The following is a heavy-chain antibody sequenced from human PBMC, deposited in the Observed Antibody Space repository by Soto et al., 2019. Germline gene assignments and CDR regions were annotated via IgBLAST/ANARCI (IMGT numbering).Heavy chain of an antibody. CDR2: IYYSGST. CDR1: GGSISSSSYY. Sequence: QLQLQESGPGLVKPSETLSLTCTVSGGSISSSSYYWGWIRQPPGKGLEWIGSIYYSGSTYYNPSLKGRVTISVDTSKNQFSLKLSAVTAADTAVYYCASHYTYYDFWSGYRGTELYYYYYMDVWGKGTTVTVSS. D-gene: IGHD3-3*01. V-gene: IGHV4-39*01. J-gene: IGHJ6*03. CDR3: ASHYTYYDFWSGYRGTELYYYYYMDV.